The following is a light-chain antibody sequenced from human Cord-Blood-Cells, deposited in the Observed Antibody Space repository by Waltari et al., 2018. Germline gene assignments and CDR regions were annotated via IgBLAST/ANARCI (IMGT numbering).Light chain of an antibody. CDR3: AAWDDSLSGWV. CDR1: SSNIGSNY. CDR2: RNN. J-gene: IGLJ3*02. Sequence: QSVLTQPPSASGTPGQRVTISCSGSSSNIGSNYVYWYQQLPGTAPTLLIYRNNQRPSGVPDLFSGSKSGTSASLAISGLRSEDEADYYCAAWDDSLSGWVFGGGTKLTVL. V-gene: IGLV1-47*01.